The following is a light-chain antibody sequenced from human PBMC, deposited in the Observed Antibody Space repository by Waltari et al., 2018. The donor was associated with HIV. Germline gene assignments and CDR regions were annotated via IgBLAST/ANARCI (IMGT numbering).Light chain of an antibody. Sequence: AIQLTQYPSSMSASVGASVTITCRASKGISSALAWYQQKPGKAPKLLIYDASSLESGVPSRVSGSGSGTDFTLTISSLQPEDFATYYCQQFNSYPLTFGGGTKVEIK. CDR1: KGISSA. J-gene: IGKJ4*01. CDR3: QQFNSYPLT. CDR2: DAS. V-gene: IGKV1-13*02.